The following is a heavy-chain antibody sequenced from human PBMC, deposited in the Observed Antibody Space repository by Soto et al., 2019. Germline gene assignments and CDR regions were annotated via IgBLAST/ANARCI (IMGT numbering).Heavy chain of an antibody. V-gene: IGHV3-30*03. CDR3: ARDPNGHSWYGSYGMDV. J-gene: IGHJ6*02. Sequence: QEQLVESGGGVVQPGRSLRLSCAASGFTFANYDMHWVRQAPGKGLEWVAFILNDGTNGKYADSVEGRFTISRDNSRNKLYLQMNSLRAEDTAVYFCARDPNGHSWYGSYGMDVWGQGTTVTVSS. CDR1: GFTFANYD. D-gene: IGHD6-13*01. CDR2: ILNDGTNG.